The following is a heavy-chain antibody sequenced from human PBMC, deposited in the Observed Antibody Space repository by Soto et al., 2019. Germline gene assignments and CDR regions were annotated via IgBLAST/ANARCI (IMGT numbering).Heavy chain of an antibody. CDR3: ARVRRQGGSPLMDY. J-gene: IGHJ4*02. D-gene: IGHD1-26*01. Sequence: TLSLTCTVSGGSISSYYWSWIRQPPGKGLEWIGYIYYSGSTNYNPSLKSRVTISVDTSKNQFSLKLSSVTAADTAVYYCARVRRQGGSPLMDYWGQGTLVTVSS. CDR2: IYYSGST. V-gene: IGHV4-59*01. CDR1: GGSISSYY.